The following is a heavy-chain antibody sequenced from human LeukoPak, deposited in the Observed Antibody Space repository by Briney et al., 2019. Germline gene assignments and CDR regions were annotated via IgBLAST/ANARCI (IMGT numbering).Heavy chain of an antibody. Sequence: SGGSLRLSCAASGFSFSSSATSWVRQAPGKGLEWVSAISGSGGKTYYADSVKGRFTISRDNSKNTLYLQMNSLRAEDTAVYYCARRVEGTHYFDSWGQGTPVTVSS. CDR1: GFSFSSSA. CDR2: ISGSGGKT. V-gene: IGHV3-23*01. CDR3: ARRVEGTHYFDS. D-gene: IGHD1-26*01. J-gene: IGHJ4*02.